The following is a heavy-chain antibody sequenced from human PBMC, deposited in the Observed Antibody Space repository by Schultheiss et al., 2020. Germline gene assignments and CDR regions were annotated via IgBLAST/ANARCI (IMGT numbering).Heavy chain of an antibody. D-gene: IGHD5-12*01. CDR1: GYRLNTYG. CDR2: INPNSGGT. J-gene: IGHJ4*02. V-gene: IGHV1-2*02. Sequence: ASVKVSCKASGYRLNTYGVTWVRQAPGQGLEWMGWINPNSGGTNYAQKFQGRVTMTRDTSISTAYMELSRLRSDDTAVYYCARDLVDIVEGFDYWGQGTLVTVSS. CDR3: ARDLVDIVEGFDY.